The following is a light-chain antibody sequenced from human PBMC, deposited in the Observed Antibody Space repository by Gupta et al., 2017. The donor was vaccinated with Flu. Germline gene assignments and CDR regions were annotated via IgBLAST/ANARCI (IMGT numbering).Light chain of an antibody. J-gene: IGLJ3*02. Sequence: SITISCTGTSSDVGGYNYVSWYQHHPGKAPKLRIYEVINRPSGVSNRFSGSKSGNTASLTISGLQAEDEADDYCSSYTSSNSLEFGGGTKLTVL. CDR2: EVI. CDR3: SSYTSSNSLE. CDR1: SSDVGGYNY. V-gene: IGLV2-14*01.